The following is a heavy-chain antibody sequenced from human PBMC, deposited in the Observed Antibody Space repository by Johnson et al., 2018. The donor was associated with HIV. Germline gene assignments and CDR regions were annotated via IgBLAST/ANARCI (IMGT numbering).Heavy chain of an antibody. V-gene: IGHV3-30*04. CDR2: ISYDGSDK. CDR3: ARLEELLRAFDI. Sequence: VQLVESGGGVVRPGRSLRLSCAACEFTFSRFAMHWVRQAPGKGLEWVAVISYDGSDKYYADSVKGRFTISRDNSKNTLYLQMNSLRAEDTAVYYCARLEELLRAFDIWGQGTMVTVSS. CDR1: EFTFSRFA. J-gene: IGHJ3*02. D-gene: IGHD1-26*01.